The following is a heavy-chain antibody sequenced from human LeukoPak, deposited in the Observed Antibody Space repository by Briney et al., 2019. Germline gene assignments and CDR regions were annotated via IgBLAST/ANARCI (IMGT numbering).Heavy chain of an antibody. J-gene: IGHJ1*01. CDR3: AKRFNCGGDCYSGYFQH. D-gene: IGHD2-21*02. CDR2: IIPIFGTA. V-gene: IGHV1-69*13. CDR1: GGTFSSYA. Sequence: GASVKVSRKASGGTFSSYAISWVRQAPGQGLEWMGGIIPIFGTANYAQKFQGRVTITADESTSTAYMELSSLRSEDTAVYYCAKRFNCGGDCYSGYFQHWGQGTLVTVSS.